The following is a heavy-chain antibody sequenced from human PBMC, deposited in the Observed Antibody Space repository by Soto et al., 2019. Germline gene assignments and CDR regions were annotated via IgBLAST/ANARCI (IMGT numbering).Heavy chain of an antibody. V-gene: IGHV3-30*18. CDR3: AKDSGGRSWYGRDYYFDY. Sequence: GGSLRLSCAASGFTFSSYGMHWVRQAPGKGLEWVAVISYDGSNKYYADSVKGRFTISRDNSKNTLYLQMNSLRAEDTAVYYCAKDSGGRSWYGRDYYFDYWGQGTLVTVSS. D-gene: IGHD6-13*01. CDR2: ISYDGSNK. J-gene: IGHJ4*02. CDR1: GFTFSSYG.